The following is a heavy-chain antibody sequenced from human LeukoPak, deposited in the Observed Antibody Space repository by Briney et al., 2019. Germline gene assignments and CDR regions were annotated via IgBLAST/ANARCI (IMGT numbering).Heavy chain of an antibody. CDR2: ISGSGGST. V-gene: IGHV3-23*01. CDR3: ARTDTADY. J-gene: IGHJ4*02. D-gene: IGHD1/OR15-1a*01. CDR1: GFTFSSYA. Sequence: EPGGSLRLSCAASGFTFSSYAMSWVRQAPGKGLEWVSVISGSGGSTYYADSVKGRFTISRDNAKNSLYLQMNSLRAEDTAVYYCARTDTADYWGQGTLVTVSS.